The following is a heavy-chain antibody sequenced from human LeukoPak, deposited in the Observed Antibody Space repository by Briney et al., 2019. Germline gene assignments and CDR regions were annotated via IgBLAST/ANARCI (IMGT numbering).Heavy chain of an antibody. D-gene: IGHD3-22*01. Sequence: GGSLRLSCAASGFTFSSHWMHWVRQAPGKGLVWVSRINSDGSSTSYVDSVAGRFTISRDNAKNTLYLQMNSLRAEDTAVYHCARGNYYDGSGPGGYWGQGTLVIVSS. J-gene: IGHJ4*02. V-gene: IGHV3-74*01. CDR2: INSDGSST. CDR1: GFTFSSHW. CDR3: ARGNYYDGSGPGGY.